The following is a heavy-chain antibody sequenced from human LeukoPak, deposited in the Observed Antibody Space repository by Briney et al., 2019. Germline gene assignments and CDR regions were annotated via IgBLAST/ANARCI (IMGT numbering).Heavy chain of an antibody. Sequence: GGSLRLSCAASGFTVSSNYMSWVRQAPGKGLEWVSVIYSGGSTYYADSVKGRFTISRDNSKNTLYLQMNSLRAEDTAVYYCAKRTYSGSFTEAYYFDYWGQGTLVTVSS. V-gene: IGHV3-53*01. CDR3: AKRTYSGSFTEAYYFDY. J-gene: IGHJ4*02. CDR1: GFTVSSNY. D-gene: IGHD1-26*01. CDR2: IYSGGST.